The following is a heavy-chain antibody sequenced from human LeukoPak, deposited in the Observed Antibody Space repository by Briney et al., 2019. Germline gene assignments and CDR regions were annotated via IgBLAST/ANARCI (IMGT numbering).Heavy chain of an antibody. CDR3: AKVFSSRRIVVVTPYYFDY. CDR1: GFTFSSYA. CDR2: ISGSGGST. Sequence: PGGSLRLSCAASGFTFSSYAMSWVRQAPGKGLEWVSAISGSGGSTYYADSVKGRFTISRDNSKNTLYLQMNSLRAEDTAVYYCAKVFSSRRIVVVTPYYFDYWGQGTLVTVSS. V-gene: IGHV3-23*01. J-gene: IGHJ4*02. D-gene: IGHD3-22*01.